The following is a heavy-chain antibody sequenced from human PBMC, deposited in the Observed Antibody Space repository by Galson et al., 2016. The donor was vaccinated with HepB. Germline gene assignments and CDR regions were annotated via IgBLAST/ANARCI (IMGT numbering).Heavy chain of an antibody. J-gene: IGHJ4*02. V-gene: IGHV3-33*01. CDR1: GFTFNSYG. CDR3: ARTPISMNRGLFYFDY. CDR2: IWYDGSNK. D-gene: IGHD3-10*01. Sequence: SLRLSCAASGFTFNSYGMHWVRQAPGKGLEWVAGIWYDGSNKKYADSVKGRFTISRDNSKNKLYLQMNSLRGEDTAVYYCARTPISMNRGLFYFDYWGQGALVTVSS.